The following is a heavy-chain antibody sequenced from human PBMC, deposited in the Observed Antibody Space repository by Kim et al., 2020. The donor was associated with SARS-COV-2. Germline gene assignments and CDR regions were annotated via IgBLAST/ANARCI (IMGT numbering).Heavy chain of an antibody. J-gene: IGHJ5*02. V-gene: IGHV4-31*03. D-gene: IGHD6-19*01. Sequence: SETLSLTCTVSGGSISSGGYYWSWIRQHPGKGLEWIGYIYYSGSTYYNPSLKSRVTISVDTSKNQFSLKLSSVTAADTAVYYCARAVAELEDWFDPWGQGTLVTVSS. CDR1: GGSISSGGYY. CDR2: IYYSGST. CDR3: ARAVAELEDWFDP.